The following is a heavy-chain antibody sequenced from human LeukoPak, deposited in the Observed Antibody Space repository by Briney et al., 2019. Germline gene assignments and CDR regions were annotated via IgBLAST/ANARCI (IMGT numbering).Heavy chain of an antibody. CDR3: ATTRRYIAVAGAFDY. Sequence: SETLSLTCTVSGGSISSSSYYWGWIRQPPGKGLEWIGSIYYSGSTYYNPSLKSRVTISVDTSKNQFSLKLSSVTAADTAVYYCATTRRYIAVAGAFDYWGQGTLVTVSS. D-gene: IGHD6-19*01. CDR2: IYYSGST. CDR1: GGSISSSSYY. J-gene: IGHJ4*02. V-gene: IGHV4-39*01.